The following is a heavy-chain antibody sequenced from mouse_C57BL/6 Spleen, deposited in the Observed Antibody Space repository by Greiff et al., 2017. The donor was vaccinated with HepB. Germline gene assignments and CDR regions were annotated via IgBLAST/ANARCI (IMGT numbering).Heavy chain of an antibody. V-gene: IGHV3-6*01. CDR1: GYSITSGYY. Sequence: DVKLQESGPGLVKPSQSLSLTCSVTGYSITSGYYWNWIRQFPGNKLEWMGYISYDGSNNYNPSLKNRISITRDTSKNQFFLKLNSVTTEDTATYYCARYTPNWDGWYFDVWGTGTTVTVSS. J-gene: IGHJ1*03. D-gene: IGHD4-1*01. CDR3: ARYTPNWDGWYFDV. CDR2: ISYDGSN.